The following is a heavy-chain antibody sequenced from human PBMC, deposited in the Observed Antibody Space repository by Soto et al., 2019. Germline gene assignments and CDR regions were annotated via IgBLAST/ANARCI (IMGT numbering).Heavy chain of an antibody. V-gene: IGHV3-30*18. J-gene: IGHJ4*02. D-gene: IGHD3-22*01. Sequence: QVQLVESGGGVVQPGRSRTLSCAASELTFSSYGIHWVRQAPGKGLECLAVISYDGSKKQYADSVKGRFTISRDNSKKTLHLQMNILRAEDTAVYYCAKDTYYHDTTGYYVFDYWGQGTLVTVSS. CDR3: AKDTYYHDTTGYYVFDY. CDR1: ELTFSSYG. CDR2: ISYDGSKK.